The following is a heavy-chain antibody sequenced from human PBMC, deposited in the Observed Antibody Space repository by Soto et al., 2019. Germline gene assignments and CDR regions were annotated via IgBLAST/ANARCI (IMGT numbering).Heavy chain of an antibody. D-gene: IGHD6-19*01. J-gene: IGHJ4*02. CDR3: AREDGIAVAEKTLGY. CDR2: VPYDGSNK. CDR1: GFIFSSYA. Sequence: QVQLVESGGGVVQPGRSLRLSCAASGFIFSSYAMHWVRQAPGKGLEWVAVVPYDGSNKYYADSVKGRFTISRDNSKSTLYLQMNSLRAEDTAVYYCAREDGIAVAEKTLGYWGQGTLVTVSS. V-gene: IGHV3-30*04.